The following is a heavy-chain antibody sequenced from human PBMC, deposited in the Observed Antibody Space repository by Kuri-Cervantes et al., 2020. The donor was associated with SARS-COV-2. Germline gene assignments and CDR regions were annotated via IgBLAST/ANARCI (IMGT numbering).Heavy chain of an antibody. V-gene: IGHV4-4*07. CDR1: GGSIGSYY. J-gene: IGHJ6*02. Sequence: GSLRLSCTVSGGSIGSYYWTWIRQPAGKGLEWIGRIYFTGRTTYNPSLKSRVSLSVDKDKCQFSLRLSSVTAADTAVYYCARDVGFSGSSRVDVWGQGTTVTVSS. CDR2: IYFTGRT. D-gene: IGHD6-6*01. CDR3: ARDVGFSGSSRVDV.